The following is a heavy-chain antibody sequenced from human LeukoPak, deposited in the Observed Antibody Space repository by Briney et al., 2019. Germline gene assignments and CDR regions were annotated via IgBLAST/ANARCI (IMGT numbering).Heavy chain of an antibody. CDR1: GFTFSSYS. J-gene: IGHJ4*02. Sequence: GGSLRLSCAASGFTFSSYSMNWVRQAPGKGLEWVSSISSSSSYIYYADSVKGRFTISRDNAKNSLYLQMNSLRAEDTAVYCCARDSGYDYAFDYWGQGTLVTVSS. CDR2: ISSSSSYI. D-gene: IGHD5-12*01. V-gene: IGHV3-21*01. CDR3: ARDSGYDYAFDY.